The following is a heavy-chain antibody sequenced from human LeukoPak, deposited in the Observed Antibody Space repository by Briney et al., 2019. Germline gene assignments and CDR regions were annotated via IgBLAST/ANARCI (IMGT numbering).Heavy chain of an antibody. D-gene: IGHD3-10*01. V-gene: IGHV1-69*13. CDR1: GGTFSSYA. CDR3: ARAPVVRGVFGWFDF. CDR2: IIPIFGTA. Sequence: GASVKVSCKASGGTFSSYAISWVRQAPGQGLEWMGGIIPIFGTANYAQKFQGRVTITADESTSTAYMELSSLRSEDTADYYCARAPVVRGVFGWFDFWGQGVLVTVSS. J-gene: IGHJ5*01.